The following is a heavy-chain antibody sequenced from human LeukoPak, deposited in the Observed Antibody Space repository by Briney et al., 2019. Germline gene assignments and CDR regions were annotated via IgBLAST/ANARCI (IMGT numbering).Heavy chain of an antibody. V-gene: IGHV3-30*02. D-gene: IGHD5-18*01. CDR2: IRYDGSNK. J-gene: IGHJ4*02. CDR1: GFTFSSYG. Sequence: GGSLRLSCAASGFTFSSYGMHWVRQAPGKGLEWVAFIRYDGSNKYYADSVKGRFTISRDNSKNTLYLQMNSLRAEDTAVYYCAKTGLVYSFIYYFDYWGQGTLVTVSS. CDR3: AKTGLVYSFIYYFDY.